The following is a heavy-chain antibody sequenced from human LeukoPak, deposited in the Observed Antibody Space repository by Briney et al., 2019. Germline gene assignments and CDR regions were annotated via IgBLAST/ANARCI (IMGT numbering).Heavy chain of an antibody. D-gene: IGHD3-22*01. Sequence: PETLSLTCTVSGGSISSYYWSWIRQPPGKGLEWIGYIYYSGSTNYNPSLKSRVTISVDTSKNQFSLKLSSVTAADTAVYYCARLKYYYDSSGSRAEYFQHWGQGTLVTASS. CDR2: IYYSGST. CDR3: ARLKYYYDSSGSRAEYFQH. V-gene: IGHV4-59*01. CDR1: GGSISSYY. J-gene: IGHJ1*01.